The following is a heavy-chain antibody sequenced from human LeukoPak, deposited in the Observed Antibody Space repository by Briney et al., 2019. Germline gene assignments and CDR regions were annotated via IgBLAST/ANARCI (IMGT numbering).Heavy chain of an antibody. CDR1: GGTSSSYA. CDR3: ARGMEWELLNY. V-gene: IGHV1-69*05. D-gene: IGHD1-26*01. CDR2: IIPIFGTA. Sequence: ASVKVSCKASGGTSSSYAISWVRQAPGQGLEWMGGIIPIFGTANYAQKFQGRVTITTDESTSTAYMELSSLRSEDTAVYYCARGMEWELLNYWGQGTLVTVSS. J-gene: IGHJ4*02.